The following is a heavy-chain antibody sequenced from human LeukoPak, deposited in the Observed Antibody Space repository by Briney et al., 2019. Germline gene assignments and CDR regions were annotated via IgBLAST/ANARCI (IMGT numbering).Heavy chain of an antibody. J-gene: IGHJ4*02. D-gene: IGHD1-26*01. Sequence: ASVKVSCKASGYTFTGYYMHWVRHAPGQGLEWMGRINPNSGGTNYAQKFQGRVTMTRDTSISTAYMELSRLRSDDTAVYYCARDLRFVGATSGFDYWGRGTLVTVSS. CDR2: INPNSGGT. V-gene: IGHV1-2*06. CDR1: GYTFTGYY. CDR3: ARDLRFVGATSGFDY.